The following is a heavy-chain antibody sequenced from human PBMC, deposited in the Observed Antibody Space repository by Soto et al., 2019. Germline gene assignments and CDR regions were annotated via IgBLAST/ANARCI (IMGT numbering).Heavy chain of an antibody. D-gene: IGHD6-19*01. CDR1: GGSISNSNYY. Sequence: SETLSLTCTVSGGSISNSNYYWGWIRQPPGTGLEWIGSLYYSGNTYYNPSLKSRVTISVDTSYNQFSLRLTSMTAADTAVYFCARSGYSSGPFDYWGLGTLVTRLL. CDR2: LYYSGNT. V-gene: IGHV4-39*01. CDR3: ARSGYSSGPFDY. J-gene: IGHJ4*02.